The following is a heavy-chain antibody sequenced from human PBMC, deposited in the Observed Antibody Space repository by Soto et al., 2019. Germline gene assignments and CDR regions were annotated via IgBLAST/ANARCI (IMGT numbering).Heavy chain of an antibody. V-gene: IGHV5-51*01. Sequence: GESLKISCKGSGYSFTSYWIGWVRQMPGKGLEWMGIIYPGDSDTRYSPSFQGQVTISADKSISTAYLQWSSLNASDTAMYYCARHGRSEVWLPRYYYYGMDVWGKGTTVTVSS. CDR2: IYPGDSDT. CDR1: GYSFTSYW. J-gene: IGHJ6*04. CDR3: ARHGRSEVWLPRYYYYGMDV. D-gene: IGHD3-22*01.